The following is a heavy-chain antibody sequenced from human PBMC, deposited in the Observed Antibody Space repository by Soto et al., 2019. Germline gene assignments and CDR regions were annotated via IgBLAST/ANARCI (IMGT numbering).Heavy chain of an antibody. CDR3: AKDSLYYDSSAYYAY. CDR2: ISGSGGST. D-gene: IGHD3-22*01. CDR1: GFAFSSYA. J-gene: IGHJ4*02. V-gene: IGHV3-23*01. Sequence: GGSLRLSCAASGFAFSSYAMIWGRQAPGKGLEWVSTISGSGGSTYYADSVKGRFAISRDNSKDTLFLQMNSLRAEDTAIYYCAKDSLYYDSSAYYAYWGQGTLVTGSS.